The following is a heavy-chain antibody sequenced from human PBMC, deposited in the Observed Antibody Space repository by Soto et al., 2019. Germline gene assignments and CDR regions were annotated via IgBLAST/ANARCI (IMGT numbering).Heavy chain of an antibody. J-gene: IGHJ4*02. CDR3: ARGSEIDLSWIYFYFDY. Sequence: EVQLVESGGGLVKPGGSLRLSCAASGFTFSSYSMNWVRQAPGKGLEWVSSISSSSSYIYYADSVKGRFTISRDNSKNSLYLQMNSLRAEDTAVYYCARGSEIDLSWIYFYFDYWGQGTLVTVSS. V-gene: IGHV3-21*01. CDR1: GFTFSSYS. CDR2: ISSSSSYI. D-gene: IGHD3-9*01.